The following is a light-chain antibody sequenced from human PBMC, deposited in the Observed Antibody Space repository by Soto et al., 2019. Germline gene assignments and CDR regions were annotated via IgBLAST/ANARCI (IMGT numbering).Light chain of an antibody. CDR3: SSFSISSTLV. CDR1: SSDVGDYNY. V-gene: IGLV2-14*01. Sequence: ALTQPASVSGSPGQSITISCTGTSSDVGDYNYVSWYQQHPGKAPKLMIYEVNNRPSGVSNRFSGSKSGNTASLTISGLQAEDEAHYYCSSFSISSTLVFGGGTQLTVL. J-gene: IGLJ3*02. CDR2: EVN.